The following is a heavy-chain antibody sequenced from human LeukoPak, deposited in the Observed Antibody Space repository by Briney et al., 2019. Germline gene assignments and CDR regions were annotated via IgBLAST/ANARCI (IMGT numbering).Heavy chain of an antibody. CDR2: IYYSGST. J-gene: IGHJ5*02. CDR1: GGSISSSSYY. Sequence: SETLSLTCTVSGGSISSSSYYWGWIRQPPGKGLEWIGSIYYSGSTYYNPSLKSRVTISVDTSKNQFSLKLSSVTAADTAVYYCARAISSFDYGDYWFDPWGQGTLVTVSS. CDR3: ARAISSFDYGDYWFDP. V-gene: IGHV4-39*07. D-gene: IGHD4-17*01.